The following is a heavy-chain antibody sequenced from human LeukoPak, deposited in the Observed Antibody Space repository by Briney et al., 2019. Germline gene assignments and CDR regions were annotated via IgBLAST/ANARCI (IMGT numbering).Heavy chain of an antibody. J-gene: IGHJ4*02. CDR2: IRGGSSTI. Sequence: GGSLRLSCAASGFTFSDYYMSWIRQAPGKGLEWVSYIRGGSSTIYYADSLKGRFTVSRDNAKNSLYLLMNNLRAEDTAVYYCARRGSGRHFDFWGQGTLVTVSS. CDR1: GFTFSDYY. CDR3: ARRGSGRHFDF. V-gene: IGHV3-11*01. D-gene: IGHD2-15*01.